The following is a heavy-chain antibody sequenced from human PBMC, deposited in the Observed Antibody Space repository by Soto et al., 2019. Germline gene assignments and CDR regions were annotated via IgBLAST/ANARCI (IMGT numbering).Heavy chain of an antibody. CDR2: ISYSATP. CDR3: ARGSVGSGWKFDF. CDR1: GDSLSTYF. Sequence: PSETLSLTCSVSGDSLSTYFRSWIRQPPGKGLEWIGYISYSATPNYNPALKSRVIISIDTSKNQFSLKVNSVTAADTALYYCARGSVGSGWKFDFWGQGILVTVSS. V-gene: IGHV4-59*01. J-gene: IGHJ4*02. D-gene: IGHD3-22*01.